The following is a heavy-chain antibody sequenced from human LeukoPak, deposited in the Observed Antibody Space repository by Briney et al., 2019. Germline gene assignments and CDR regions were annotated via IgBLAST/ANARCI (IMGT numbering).Heavy chain of an antibody. Sequence: PSETLSLTCTVSGASINSGGFFWSWIRQHPGKGLEWIGHIYYSGYTYYNPSLTSRLAISLDTSKTQFSLRLSSVTAADPALYYWAEVLGVTTGHPFDIWGQGIMVTVSS. CDR2: IYYSGYT. V-gene: IGHV4-31*03. J-gene: IGHJ3*02. CDR3: AEVLGVTTGHPFDI. D-gene: IGHD4-17*01. CDR1: GASINSGGFF.